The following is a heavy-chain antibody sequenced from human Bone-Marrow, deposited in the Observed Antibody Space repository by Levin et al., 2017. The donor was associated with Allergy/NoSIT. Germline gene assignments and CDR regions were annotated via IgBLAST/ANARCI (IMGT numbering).Heavy chain of an antibody. Sequence: ASVKVSCKTSGYTFTSYNVYWVRQAPGQGLEWMGYINPNSGDTGYAQKFQGRVTLTRNSSINTAYMELSGLRSEDTAMYYCARGDCYSGSCYGPDWFDPWGQATQVTVSS. V-gene: IGHV1-8*01. J-gene: IGHJ5*02. CDR2: INPNSGDT. D-gene: IGHD2-15*01. CDR1: GYTFTSYN. CDR3: ARGDCYSGSCYGPDWFDP.